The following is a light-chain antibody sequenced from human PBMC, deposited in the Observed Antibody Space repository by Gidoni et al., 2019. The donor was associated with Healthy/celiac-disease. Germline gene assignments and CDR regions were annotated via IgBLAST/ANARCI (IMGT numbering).Light chain of an antibody. J-gene: IGKJ2*01. CDR3: QQYNNWPPKYT. V-gene: IGKV3-15*01. Sequence: EIVMTQSPATLSVSPGERATLSCRASQSVSSNLAWYQQKPGQAPRLLIYGASTRATGIPARFSGSGSGTEFTLTCSSLQSEDFAGYYCQQYNNWPPKYTFXQXTKLEIK. CDR2: GAS. CDR1: QSVSSN.